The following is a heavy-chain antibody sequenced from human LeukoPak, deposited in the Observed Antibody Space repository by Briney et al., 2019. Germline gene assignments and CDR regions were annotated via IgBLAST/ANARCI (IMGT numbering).Heavy chain of an antibody. CDR3: ARDRLIAAASYNWFDP. V-gene: IGHV4-4*07. CDR2: IYTSGST. D-gene: IGHD6-13*01. CDR1: GGSTSSYY. J-gene: IGHJ5*02. Sequence: PSETLSLTRTVSGGSTSSYYWSWIRQPAGKGLEWIGRIYTSGSTNYNPSLKSRVTMSVDTSKNQFSLKLSSVTAADTAVYYCARDRLIAAASYNWFDPWGQGTLVTVSS.